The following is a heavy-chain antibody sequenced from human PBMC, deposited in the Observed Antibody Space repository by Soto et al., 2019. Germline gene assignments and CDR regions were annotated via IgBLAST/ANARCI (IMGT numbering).Heavy chain of an antibody. V-gene: IGHV3-23*03. CDR3: AKSRAAVGRSWGSVGLAY. J-gene: IGHJ4*01. CDR2: VNVAGIAP. D-gene: IGHD6-19*01. Sequence: EVQLLESGGDFVQPGGSLRLSCVASGFTFTSYAMGWVRQAPGGGLEWVTFVNVAGIAPYYADSVKGRFTLSRDNSKSTLYLQMNSLRAEDTAVYACAKSRAAVGRSWGSVGLAYWGHGTLLTVSS. CDR1: GFTFTSYA.